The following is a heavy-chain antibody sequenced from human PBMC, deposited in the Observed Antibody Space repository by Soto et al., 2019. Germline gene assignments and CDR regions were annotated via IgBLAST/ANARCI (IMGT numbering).Heavy chain of an antibody. V-gene: IGHV1-8*01. CDR3: AREHSSSWRFDY. CDR1: GYTFTSYD. J-gene: IGHJ4*02. Sequence: QVQLVQSGAEVKKPGASVKVSCKASGYTFTSYDINWVRQATGQGLEWMGWMNPNSGNTGYAQKFQGRVTMTRNTSISTAYMALSSLRSEETAVYYCAREHSSSWRFDYWGQGTLVTVSS. D-gene: IGHD6-13*01. CDR2: MNPNSGNT.